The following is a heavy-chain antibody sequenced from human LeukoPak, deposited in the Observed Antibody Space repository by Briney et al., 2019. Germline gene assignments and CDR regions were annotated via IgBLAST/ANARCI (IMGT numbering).Heavy chain of an antibody. CDR2: IRYDGSNK. Sequence: GGSLRLSCAASGFTFSSYGMHWVRQAPGKGLEWVAFIRYDGSNKYYADSVKGRFTISRDNSKNTLYLQMNSLRAEDTAVYYCAKDGPRRELVRFDYWGQGTLVTVSS. CDR3: AKDGPRRELVRFDY. D-gene: IGHD6-6*01. J-gene: IGHJ4*02. CDR1: GFTFSSYG. V-gene: IGHV3-30*02.